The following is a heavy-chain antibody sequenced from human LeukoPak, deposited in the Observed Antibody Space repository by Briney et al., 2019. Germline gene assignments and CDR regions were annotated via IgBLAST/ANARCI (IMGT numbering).Heavy chain of an antibody. D-gene: IGHD6-19*01. CDR3: AKKSLAVAGYEAFDI. CDR1: GFTFSSYA. V-gene: IGHV3-23*01. Sequence: AGGSLRLSCAASGFTFSSYAMSWVRQAAGKGGEGVSAISGSGGSTYYADSVKGRLTISRDNSKNTLPLQMNSLRAEDTAVYYCAKKSLAVAGYEAFDIWGQGTMVTVSS. J-gene: IGHJ3*02. CDR2: ISGSGGST.